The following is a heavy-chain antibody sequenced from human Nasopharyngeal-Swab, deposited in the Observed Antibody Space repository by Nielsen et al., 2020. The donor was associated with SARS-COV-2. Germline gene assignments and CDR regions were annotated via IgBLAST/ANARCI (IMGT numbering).Heavy chain of an antibody. CDR2: ISGSGGST. CDR1: GFTFSSYA. CDR3: AKDDPGFTPDYSNYGV. D-gene: IGHD4-11*01. V-gene: IGHV3-23*01. J-gene: IGHJ4*02. Sequence: GESLKISCAASGFTFSSYAISWVRQTPGRGLEWGSAISGSGGSTYYADSVKGRFTISRDNSKNTLYLQMNSLRAEDTAVYYCAKDDPGFTPDYSNYGVWGQGTLVTVSS.